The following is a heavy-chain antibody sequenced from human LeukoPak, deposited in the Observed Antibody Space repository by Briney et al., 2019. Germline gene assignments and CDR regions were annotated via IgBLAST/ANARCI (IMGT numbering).Heavy chain of an antibody. J-gene: IGHJ4*02. CDR1: GFTFSSYN. Sequence: GESLRLSCSASGFTFSSYNMNWVRQAPGKGLEWVSSITSGSSYIFHADSVKGRFTISRDNAKNSLYLQMNSLRADDTAVYYCARYSGTYRDSWGQGTLVTVSS. CDR2: ITSGSSYI. D-gene: IGHD1-26*01. V-gene: IGHV3-21*01. CDR3: ARYSGTYRDS.